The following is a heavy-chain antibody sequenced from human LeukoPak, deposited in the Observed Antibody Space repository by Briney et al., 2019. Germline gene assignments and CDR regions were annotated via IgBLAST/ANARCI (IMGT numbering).Heavy chain of an antibody. J-gene: IGHJ3*02. CDR1: GFTFSSYA. CDR2: ISGSGGST. D-gene: IGHD3-22*01. V-gene: IGHV3-23*01. Sequence: GGSLRLSCAASGFTFSSYAMSWVRQAPGKGLEGASAISGSGGSTYYADSVKGRFTISRDNSKNTLYLQMNSLRAEDTAVYYCAKVRYDSSGYYLAYDAFDIWGQGTMVTVSS. CDR3: AKVRYDSSGYYLAYDAFDI.